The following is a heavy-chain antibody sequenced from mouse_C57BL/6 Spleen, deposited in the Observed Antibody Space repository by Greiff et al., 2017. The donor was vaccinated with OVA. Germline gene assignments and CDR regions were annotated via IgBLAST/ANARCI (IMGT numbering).Heavy chain of an antibody. CDR2: INYDGSST. D-gene: IGHD2-5*01. V-gene: IGHV5-16*01. CDR1: GFTFSDYY. J-gene: IGHJ2*01. CDR3: ARRDYSNYLDY. Sequence: EVMLVESEGGLVQPGSSMKLSCTASGFTFSDYYMAWVRQVPEKGLEWVANINYDGSSTYYLDSLKSRFIISRDNAKNILYLQMSSLKSEDTATYYCARRDYSNYLDYWGQGTTLTVSS.